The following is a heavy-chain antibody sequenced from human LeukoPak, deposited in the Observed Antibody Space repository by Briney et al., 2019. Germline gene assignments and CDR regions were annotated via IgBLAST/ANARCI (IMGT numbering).Heavy chain of an antibody. Sequence: GASVKVSCKASGYTFTSYAMHWVRQAPGQRLEWMGWINAGNGNTKYSQKFQGRVTITRDTSASTAYMELSSLRSEDTAVYYCARVITGYCSSTSCYTGAFDIWGQGTMVTVSS. V-gene: IGHV1-3*01. CDR2: INAGNGNT. CDR1: GYTFTSYA. D-gene: IGHD2-2*02. J-gene: IGHJ3*02. CDR3: ARVITGYCSSTSCYTGAFDI.